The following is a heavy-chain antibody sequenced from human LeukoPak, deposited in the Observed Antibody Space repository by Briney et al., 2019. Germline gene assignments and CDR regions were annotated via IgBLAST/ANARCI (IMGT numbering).Heavy chain of an antibody. J-gene: IGHJ4*02. Sequence: GALRLSCAASGFTFSSYAMHWVRQAPGKGLEYVSAISSNGGSTYYANSVKGRFTISRDNSKNTLYLQMGSLRAEDMAVYYCARENHGNYFDYWGQGTLVTVSS. CDR1: GFTFSSYA. CDR2: ISSNGGST. V-gene: IGHV3-64*01. D-gene: IGHD1-26*01. CDR3: ARENHGNYFDY.